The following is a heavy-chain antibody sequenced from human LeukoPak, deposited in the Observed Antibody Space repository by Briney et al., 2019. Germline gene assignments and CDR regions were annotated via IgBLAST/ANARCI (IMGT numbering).Heavy chain of an antibody. CDR3: ARDRARVVPAAPHFDY. Sequence: PGGSLRLSCAASGFTFSSYAMHWVRQAPGKGLEWVAVISYDGSNKYYADSVKGRFTISRDNSKNTLYLQMNSLRAEDTAVYYCARDRARVVPAAPHFDYWGQGTLVTVSS. V-gene: IGHV3-30*04. CDR2: ISYDGSNK. CDR1: GFTFSSYA. D-gene: IGHD2-2*01. J-gene: IGHJ4*02.